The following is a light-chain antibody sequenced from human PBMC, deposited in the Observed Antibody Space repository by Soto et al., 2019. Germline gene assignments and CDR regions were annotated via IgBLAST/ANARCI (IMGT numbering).Light chain of an antibody. CDR1: SSDVGGYNY. CDR2: EVG. Sequence: QSALTQPASVSGSPGQSITISCTGTSSDVGGYNYVSWYQQHPGKAPKLMIYEVGNRPSGVSNRFSGSKSGNTASLTISGLQAEDEADYYCSSYTSSSTLLVVFGGGTKLTVL. CDR3: SSYTSSSTLLVV. V-gene: IGLV2-14*01. J-gene: IGLJ2*01.